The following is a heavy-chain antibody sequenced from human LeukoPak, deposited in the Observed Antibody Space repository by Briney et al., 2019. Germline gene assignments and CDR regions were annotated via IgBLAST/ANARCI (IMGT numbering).Heavy chain of an antibody. J-gene: IGHJ4*02. V-gene: IGHV3-30-3*01. CDR1: GFTFSSYA. CDR3: ARGTPGDLDYFGY. CDR2: ISYDGSNK. D-gene: IGHD7-27*01. Sequence: GGSLRLSCAASGFTFSSYAMHWVRQAPGKGLEWVAVISYDGSNKYYADSVKGRFTISRDNSKNTLYLQMNSLRAEDTAVYYCARGTPGDLDYFGYWGQGTLVTVSS.